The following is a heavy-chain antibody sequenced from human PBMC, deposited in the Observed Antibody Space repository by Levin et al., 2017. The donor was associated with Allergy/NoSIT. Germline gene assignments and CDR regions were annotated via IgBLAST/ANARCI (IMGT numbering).Heavy chain of an antibody. J-gene: IGHJ4*02. CDR2: SSYSGSD. D-gene: IGHD7-27*01. V-gene: IGHV4-59*01. CDR3: ARDTGVTLGPDFDY. CDR1: GDSIRKYY. Sequence: SETLSLTCTVSGDSIRKYYWSWIRQPPGKGLEWIGYSSYSGSDNYNPSLKSRVTISLDASKNQFSLKLNSVTAADTAVYYCARDTGVTLGPDFDYWGQGTLVTVSS.